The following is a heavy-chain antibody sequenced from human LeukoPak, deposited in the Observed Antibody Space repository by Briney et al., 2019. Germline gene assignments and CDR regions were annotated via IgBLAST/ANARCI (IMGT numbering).Heavy chain of an antibody. D-gene: IGHD5-12*01. CDR3: ARSGRGTYYYFDL. CDR2: ISGSNGNT. V-gene: IGHV1-18*01. J-gene: IGHJ4*02. Sequence: GASVKVSCKASGYTFTRHYMHWVRQAPGQGLEWMGWISGSNGNTNYAQKFLGRVTMTADTSTSTAYMELRSLTSDDTAVYYCARSGRGTYYYFDLWGQGTLVTVSS. CDR1: GYTFTRHY.